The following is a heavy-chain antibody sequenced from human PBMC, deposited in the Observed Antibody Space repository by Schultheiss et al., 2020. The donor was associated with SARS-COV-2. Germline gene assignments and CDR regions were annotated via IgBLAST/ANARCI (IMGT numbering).Heavy chain of an antibody. CDR1: GFTFNNYS. V-gene: IGHV3-21*04. D-gene: IGHD2-15*01. CDR3: AKETGVMVVARNWFDS. CDR2: IGRTPSNL. J-gene: IGHJ5*01. Sequence: GGSLRLSCAASGFTFNNYSMNWVRQAPGKGLEWVSSIGRTPSNLYYADSVQGRFTISRDNTKNSLYLHMNSLRVEDTAVYFCAKETGVMVVARNWFDSWGQGTLVTVSS.